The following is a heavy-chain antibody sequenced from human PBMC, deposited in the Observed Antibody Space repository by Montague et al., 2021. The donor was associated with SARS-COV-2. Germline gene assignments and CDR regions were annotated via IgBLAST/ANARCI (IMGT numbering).Heavy chain of an antibody. CDR3: VRDRPYGGPRGAYDI. Sequence: SETLSLTCTVSGGSITGYYWSWLRRSPGKGLEWIAYIYDGGAVNYNPSLGSRVTISTDTSKNQLSLKVNSVTAADTAVYYCVRDRPYGGPRGAYDIGGQGTVVTGSS. D-gene: IGHD4-23*01. CDR1: GGSITGYY. CDR2: IYDGGAV. J-gene: IGHJ3*02. V-gene: IGHV4-59*01.